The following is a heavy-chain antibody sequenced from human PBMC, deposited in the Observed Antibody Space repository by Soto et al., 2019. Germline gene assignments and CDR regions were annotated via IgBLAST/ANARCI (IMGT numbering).Heavy chain of an antibody. Sequence: PGGSLRLSCAASGFTFSSYAMSWVRQAPGKGLEWVSAISDSGGSTYYADSVKGRFTISRDNSKNTLYLQMNSLRAEDTALYYCAKPTKRYCGDDGSCAYRGQGTLVPVS. CDR3: AKPTKRYCGDDGSCAY. J-gene: IGHJ4*02. V-gene: IGHV3-23*01. CDR1: GFTFSSYA. CDR2: ISDSGGST. D-gene: IGHD2-21*01.